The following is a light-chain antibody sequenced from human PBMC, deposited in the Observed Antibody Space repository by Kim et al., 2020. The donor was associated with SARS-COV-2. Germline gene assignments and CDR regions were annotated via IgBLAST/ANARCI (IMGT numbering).Light chain of an antibody. V-gene: IGKV3D-15*01. CDR1: QSVSTN. J-gene: IGKJ4*01. CDR2: GAS. CDR3: QQYNDWPLT. Sequence: SPGERATLSGRASQSVSTNLAWYQQKPGQAPRLLIYGASTMAPGIPARFSGSGSGTEFTLTISGLQSEDFALYSCQQYNDWPLTFGGGTKVDIK.